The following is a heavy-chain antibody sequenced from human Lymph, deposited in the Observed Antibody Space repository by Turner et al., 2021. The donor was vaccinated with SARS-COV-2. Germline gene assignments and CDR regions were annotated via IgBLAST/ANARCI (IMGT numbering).Heavy chain of an antibody. D-gene: IGHD2-15*01. CDR1: GYTFTSYY. CDR3: ARVGPGGFDY. Sequence: QVQLVQSGAEVKQPGSSVMVSCKASGYTFTSYYMHWVRQAPGQGLEWMGIINPSGDSTSYAQKFQGRVTMTRDTSTSTVYMELSSLRSEDTAVYYCARVGPGGFDYWGQGTPVTVSS. CDR2: INPSGDST. J-gene: IGHJ4*02. V-gene: IGHV1-46*01.